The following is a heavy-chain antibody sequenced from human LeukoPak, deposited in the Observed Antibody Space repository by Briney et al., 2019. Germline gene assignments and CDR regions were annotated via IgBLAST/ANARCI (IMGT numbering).Heavy chain of an antibody. J-gene: IGHJ4*02. CDR2: MNPNSGNT. CDR1: GYTFTSYD. D-gene: IGHD6-6*01. CDR3: ARYSSSSFDY. Sequence: ASVKVSCKASGYTFTSYDINWVRQATGQGLEWMGWMNPNSGNTVYAQKFQGRLTITRNTSIGTAYMDLSSLRSEDTAAYYCARYSSSSFDYWGQGTLVTVSS. V-gene: IGHV1-8*03.